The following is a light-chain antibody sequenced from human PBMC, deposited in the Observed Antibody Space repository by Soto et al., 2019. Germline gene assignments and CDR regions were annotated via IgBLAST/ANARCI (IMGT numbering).Light chain of an antibody. V-gene: IGKV1-27*01. Sequence: DIQMTQSPSSLSASVGDRVTITCRASQGISNYLAWYQQKPGKVPELLIYAASTLQSAVPSRFSGSGSGTEFSLSNSGVQPEDVATYYCHKYYHDPTFGGGTKVEIK. J-gene: IGKJ4*01. CDR2: AAS. CDR3: HKYYHDPT. CDR1: QGISNY.